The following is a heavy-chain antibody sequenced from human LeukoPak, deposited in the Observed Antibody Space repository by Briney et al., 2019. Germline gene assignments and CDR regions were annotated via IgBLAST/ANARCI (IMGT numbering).Heavy chain of an antibody. J-gene: IGHJ4*02. CDR3: ARVLWFGFHYFDY. CDR1: GGSVSSGSYD. CDR2: IYYSGST. V-gene: IGHV4-61*01. D-gene: IGHD3-10*01. Sequence: PSATLSLTCTVSGGSVSSGSYDWGWIRQPPGNGLELFGYIYYSGSTNYNPSLKSRVTTSVDTSKNQFSLKLTSLSAADTAVYYCARVLWFGFHYFDYWGQGTLVTVSS.